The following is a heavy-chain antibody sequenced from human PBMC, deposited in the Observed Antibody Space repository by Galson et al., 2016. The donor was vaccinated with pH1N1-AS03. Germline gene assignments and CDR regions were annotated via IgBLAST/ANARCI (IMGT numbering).Heavy chain of an antibody. Sequence: SVKVSCKASGYTFTTYGISWVRQAPGQGLEWMGWISAYYGDIYFAHKFQERVTLTRDTSTATAYMELRNLRSDDTAVYYCVRESEISGVVFFNYWGQGTLVTVSS. J-gene: IGHJ4*02. CDR3: VRESEISGVVFFNY. CDR1: GYTFTTYG. CDR2: ISAYYGDI. D-gene: IGHD3-3*01. V-gene: IGHV1-18*01.